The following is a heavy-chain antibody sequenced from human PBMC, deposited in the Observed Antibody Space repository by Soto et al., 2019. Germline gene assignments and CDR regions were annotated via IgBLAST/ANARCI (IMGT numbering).Heavy chain of an antibody. CDR1: GFTFTSSA. Sequence: SVKVSCKASGFTFTSSAVQWVRQARGQRLEWIGWIVVGSGNTNYAQKFQERVAITRDMSTSTAYMELSSLRSEDTAVYYCAADRGRITIFGVVTNYYGMDVWGQGTTVTVSS. D-gene: IGHD3-3*01. J-gene: IGHJ6*02. CDR3: AADRGRITIFGVVTNYYGMDV. V-gene: IGHV1-58*01. CDR2: IVVGSGNT.